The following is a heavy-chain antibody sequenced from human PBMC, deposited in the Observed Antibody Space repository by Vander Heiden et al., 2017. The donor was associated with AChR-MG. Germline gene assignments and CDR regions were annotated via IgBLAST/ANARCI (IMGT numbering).Heavy chain of an antibody. J-gene: IGHJ3*02. CDR3: ARSISSGWYGLAPPNAFDI. Sequence: QVQLVESGGGVVQPGRSLRLSCAASGFTFSSYAMHWVRQAPGKGLEWVAVISYDGSNKYYADSVKGRFTISRDNSKNTLYLQMNSLRAEDTAVYYCARSISSGWYGLAPPNAFDIWGQGTMVTVSS. CDR2: ISYDGSNK. D-gene: IGHD6-19*01. CDR1: GFTFSSYA. V-gene: IGHV3-30-3*01.